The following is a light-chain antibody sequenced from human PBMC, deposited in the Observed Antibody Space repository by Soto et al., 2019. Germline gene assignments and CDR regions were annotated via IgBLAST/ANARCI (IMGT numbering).Light chain of an antibody. CDR1: QSVSSD. Sequence: EIVMTQSPATLSVSSGERATLSCRASQSVSSDLAWYHQKPGQAPRLLIYDASNRATGIPARFSGSGSGTDFTLTISSLEPEDFAVYYCQQRSNWPAITFGQGTRLEI. CDR2: DAS. CDR3: QQRSNWPAIT. J-gene: IGKJ5*01. V-gene: IGKV3-11*01.